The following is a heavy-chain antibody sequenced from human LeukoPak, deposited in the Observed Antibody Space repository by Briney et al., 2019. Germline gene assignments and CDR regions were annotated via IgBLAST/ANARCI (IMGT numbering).Heavy chain of an antibody. V-gene: IGHV3-7*01. CDR1: GFTFSRYW. CDR3: ARDLGQYYDTSDNWFDP. CDR2: IKQDGSEK. Sequence: GGSLRLSCEASGFTFSRYWMSWVRQAPGKGLEWVANIKQDGSEKYYVDSVKGRFTISRDNAKNSLYLQMNSLRAEDTAVYYCARDLGQYYDTSDNWFDPWGQGTLVTVSS. J-gene: IGHJ5*02. D-gene: IGHD3-22*01.